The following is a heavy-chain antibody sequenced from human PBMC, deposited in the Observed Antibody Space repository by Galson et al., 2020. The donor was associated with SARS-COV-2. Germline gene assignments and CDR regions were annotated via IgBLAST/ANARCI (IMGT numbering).Heavy chain of an antibody. CDR3: ARDSYYYGSGSYYKIEDYGMDV. J-gene: IGHJ6*02. CDR2: ISAYNGNT. V-gene: IGHV1-18*01. Sequence: ASVKVSCKASGYTFTSYGISWVRQAPGQGLEWMGWISAYNGNTNYAQKLQGRVTMTTDTSTSTAYMELRSLRSDDTAVYYCARDSYYYGSGSYYKIEDYGMDVWGQGTTVTVSS. D-gene: IGHD3-10*01. CDR1: GYTFTSYG.